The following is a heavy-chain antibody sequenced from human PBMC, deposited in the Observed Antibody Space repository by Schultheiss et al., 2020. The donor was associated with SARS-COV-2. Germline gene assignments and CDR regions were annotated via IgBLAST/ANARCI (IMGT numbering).Heavy chain of an antibody. D-gene: IGHD3-22*01. CDR3: ARDHADSSGYFSDY. CDR1: GGSVSSGSYY. V-gene: IGHV4-30-4*08. Sequence: SETLSLTCTVSGGSVSSGSYYWSWIRQPPGKGLEWIGYIYYSGSTYYNPSLKSRLTISGDTSKNQFSLKLSSVTAADTAVYYCARDHADSSGYFSDYWGQGTLVTVSS. J-gene: IGHJ4*02. CDR2: IYYSGST.